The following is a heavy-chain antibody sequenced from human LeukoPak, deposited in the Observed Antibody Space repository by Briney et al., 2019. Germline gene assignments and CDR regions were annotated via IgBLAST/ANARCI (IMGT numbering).Heavy chain of an antibody. D-gene: IGHD4-17*01. CDR1: GFTFEDYA. CDR3: AKGGAYGEGPSDY. Sequence: GGSLRLSCAASGFTFEDYAMHGVREAPGKGLEWDSGISWNSGSIGYADSVKGRFTISRDNAKNSLYLQMNSLRAEDTALYYCAKGGAYGEGPSDYWGQGTLVTVSS. J-gene: IGHJ4*02. V-gene: IGHV3-9*01. CDR2: ISWNSGSI.